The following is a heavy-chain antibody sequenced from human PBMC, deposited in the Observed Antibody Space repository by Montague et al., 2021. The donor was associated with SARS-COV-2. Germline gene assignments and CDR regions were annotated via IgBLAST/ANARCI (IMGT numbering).Heavy chain of an antibody. CDR3: ARDWWFGEHTLRVDY. CDR1: GFTFSSYW. Sequence: SLRLSCAASGFTFSSYWMSWVRQAPGKGLEWVANIKQDGSEKYYVDSVKGRFTISRDNAKNSLYLQMNSLRAEDTAVYYCARDWWFGEHTLRVDYWGQGTLVTVSS. D-gene: IGHD3-10*01. V-gene: IGHV3-7*01. J-gene: IGHJ4*02. CDR2: IKQDGSEK.